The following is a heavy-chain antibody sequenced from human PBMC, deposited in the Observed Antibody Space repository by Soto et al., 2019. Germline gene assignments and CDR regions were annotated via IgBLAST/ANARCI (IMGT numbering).Heavy chain of an antibody. CDR1: GFTFSTYG. CDR2: ISYDGNNK. V-gene: IGHV3-30*18. CDR3: AKDRLAYSSSRSGVPAE. Sequence: PGGSLRLSCAASGFTFSTYGMHWVRQAPGKGLEWVVVISYDGNNKYFADSVKGRFTISRDYSKNTLYLQMNSLRPEDTAVYYCAKDRLAYSSSRSGVPAEWGQGPLVTVSS. D-gene: IGHD6-13*01. J-gene: IGHJ4*02.